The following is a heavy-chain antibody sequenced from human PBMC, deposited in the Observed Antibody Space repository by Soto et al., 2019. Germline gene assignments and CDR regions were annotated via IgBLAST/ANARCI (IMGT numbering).Heavy chain of an antibody. CDR1: GFTFSSYW. CDR3: ARASMGTLEY. CDR2: INTDGSVT. D-gene: IGHD7-27*01. J-gene: IGHJ4*02. Sequence: GVSLILSCGASGFTFSSYWMYWVRQAPGKGLVWASRINTDGSVTNYADSVKGRSTISRDNAKNTLYLQLNSLRAEDTAVFYCARASMGTLEYWGQGAQVTVSS. V-gene: IGHV3-74*01.